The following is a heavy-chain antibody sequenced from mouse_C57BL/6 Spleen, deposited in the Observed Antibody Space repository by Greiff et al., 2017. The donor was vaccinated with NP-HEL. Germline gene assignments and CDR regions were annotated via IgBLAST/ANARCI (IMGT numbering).Heavy chain of an antibody. J-gene: IGHJ4*01. D-gene: IGHD2-4*01. CDR1: GFTFSSYA. Sequence: EVQGVESGEGLVKPGGSLTLSCAASGFTFSSYAMSLVRQTPEKRLVWVAYLSSGGDYIYYADTVKGRFTISRDNARNTLYLQMSSLKSEDTAMYYCTRDRGDYGEDYWGQGTSVTVSS. CDR3: TRDRGDYGEDY. V-gene: IGHV5-9-1*02. CDR2: LSSGGDYI.